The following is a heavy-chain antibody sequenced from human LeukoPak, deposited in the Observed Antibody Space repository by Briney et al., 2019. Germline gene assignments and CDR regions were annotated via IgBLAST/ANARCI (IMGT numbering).Heavy chain of an antibody. CDR1: GFTFSSYG. D-gene: IGHD6-6*01. J-gene: IGHJ6*03. CDR2: ISYDGSNK. CDR3: ARDGGIAAREYYYYYMDV. Sequence: PGRSLRLSCAASGFTFSSYGMHWVRQAPGKGLEWVAVISYDGSNKYYADSVKGRFTISRDNSKNTLYLQMNSLRAEETAVYYCARDGGIAAREYYYYYMDVWGKGTTVTVSS. V-gene: IGHV3-30*03.